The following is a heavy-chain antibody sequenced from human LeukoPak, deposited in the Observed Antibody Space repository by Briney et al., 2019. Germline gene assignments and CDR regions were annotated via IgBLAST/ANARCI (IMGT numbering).Heavy chain of an antibody. J-gene: IGHJ4*02. CDR1: GGSISSGDYY. V-gene: IGHV4-30-4*01. CDR3: ARGRDILTGYSFDD. Sequence: SSETLSLTCTVSGGSISSGDYYWSWIRQPPGKGLEWIGYIYYSGSTYYNPSLKSRVTISVDTSKNQFSLKLSSVTAADTAVYYCARGRDILTGYSFDDWGQGTLVTVSS. CDR2: IYYSGST. D-gene: IGHD3-9*01.